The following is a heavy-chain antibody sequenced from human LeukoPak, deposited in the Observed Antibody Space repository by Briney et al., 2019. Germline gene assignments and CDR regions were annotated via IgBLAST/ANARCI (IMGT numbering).Heavy chain of an antibody. CDR3: AREARGYYFDY. Sequence: PGGSLRLSCAASGFIVSSNYMSWVRQAPGKGLEWVSVISSGGNTYYADSVKGRFTISRDNSKNTVLLQMNSLRAEDTAVYYCAREARGYYFDYWGQGTLVTVSS. V-gene: IGHV3-53*01. CDR2: ISSGGNT. D-gene: IGHD3-22*01. CDR1: GFIVSSNY. J-gene: IGHJ4*02.